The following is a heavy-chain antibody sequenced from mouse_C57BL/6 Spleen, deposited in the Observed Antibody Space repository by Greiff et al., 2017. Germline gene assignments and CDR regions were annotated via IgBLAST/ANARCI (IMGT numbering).Heavy chain of an antibody. Sequence: EVQLVESGGGLVKPGGSLKLSCAASGFTFSDYGMHWVRQAPEKGLEWVAYISSGSSTIYYADTVKGRFTISRDNAKNTLFLQMTSLRSEDTAMYYCASDDYYGSSSAMDYWGQGPSVTVSS. J-gene: IGHJ4*01. CDR1: GFTFSDYG. CDR3: ASDDYYGSSSAMDY. D-gene: IGHD1-1*01. CDR2: ISSGSSTI. V-gene: IGHV5-17*01.